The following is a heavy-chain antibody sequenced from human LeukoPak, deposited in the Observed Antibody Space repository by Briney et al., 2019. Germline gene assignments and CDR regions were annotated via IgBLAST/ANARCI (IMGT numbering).Heavy chain of an antibody. CDR3: ARVAGWHWFDP. V-gene: IGHV4-39*01. Sequence: PSETLSLTCTVSGGSISSSPYYWGWIRQAPGKGLEWIGSIYYHENTYYNSSLKSRVTISRDNSKNTVYLQMNNMRVDDTAVYYCARVAGWHWFDPWGQGTLVTVSS. CDR1: GGSISSSPYY. D-gene: IGHD6-19*01. CDR2: IYYHENT. J-gene: IGHJ5*02.